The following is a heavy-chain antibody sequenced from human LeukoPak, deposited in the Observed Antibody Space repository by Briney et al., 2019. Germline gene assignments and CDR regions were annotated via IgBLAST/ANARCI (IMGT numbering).Heavy chain of an antibody. V-gene: IGHV1-18*01. CDR1: GYTFSSYG. D-gene: IGHD3-3*02. J-gene: IGHJ4*02. Sequence: GASVKVSCKASGYTFSSYGISWARQATGQGLEWMGWISDHNGNPNYAQKFEGRVTMTTDASTSTAYMELTSLTSDDTAVYYCARDSLLGAPYTDYWGQGTLVTVSS. CDR2: ISDHNGNP. CDR3: ARDSLLGAPYTDY.